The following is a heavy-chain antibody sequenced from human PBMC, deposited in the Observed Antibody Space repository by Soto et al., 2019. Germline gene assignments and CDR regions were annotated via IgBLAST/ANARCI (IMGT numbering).Heavy chain of an antibody. CDR3: GRGSKDSYPGSRNFGF. V-gene: IGHV3-23*01. CDR1: GFTFGSRA. J-gene: IGHJ4*02. D-gene: IGHD3-10*01. CDR2: ITDTGGDT. Sequence: EVQLLESGGDLVQPGGSLRLSCVASGFTFGSRAMSWVRQAPGEGLEWVSTITDTGGDTKYADSVRGRFTISRDNSKNTLYLAMSRLRAEDLAGDFCGRGSKDSYPGSRNFGFWGRGTLGPV.